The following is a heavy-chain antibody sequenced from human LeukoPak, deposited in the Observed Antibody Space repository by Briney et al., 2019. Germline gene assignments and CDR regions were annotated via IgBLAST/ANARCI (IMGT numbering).Heavy chain of an antibody. CDR1: GFTFSTYA. CDR2: ISGSATSI. D-gene: IGHD5-12*01. CDR3: AKVGACVATIADGMDV. J-gene: IGHJ6*04. V-gene: IGHV3-21*01. Sequence: GGSLRLSCAASGFTFSTYAMNWVRQAPGKGLEWVSSISGSATSIFYADSVKGRFTVSRDNAKNSLYLQMNSLRAEDTAVYYCAKVGACVATIADGMDVWGKGTTVTVSS.